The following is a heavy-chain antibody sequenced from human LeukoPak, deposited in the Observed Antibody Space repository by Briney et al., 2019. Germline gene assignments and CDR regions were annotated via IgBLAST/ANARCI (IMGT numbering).Heavy chain of an antibody. CDR3: ARAYGSGSYHSNWFES. CDR2: IYTSGST. V-gene: IGHV4-4*07. Sequence: SETLSLTCTVSGGSISSYYWSWIRQPAGKGLEWIGRIYTSGSTNYNPSLESRVTMSVDTSKNQFSLKLSSVTAADTAVYYCARAYGSGSYHSNWFESWGQGTLVIVSS. D-gene: IGHD3-10*01. CDR1: GGSISSYY. J-gene: IGHJ5*01.